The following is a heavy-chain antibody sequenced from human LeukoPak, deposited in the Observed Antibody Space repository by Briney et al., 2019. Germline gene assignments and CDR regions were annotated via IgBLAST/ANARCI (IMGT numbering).Heavy chain of an antibody. CDR2: ISAYNGNT. J-gene: IGHJ4*02. Sequence: GASVKVSCKASGFSLTTNDISWVRQAPGQGLEWMGWISAYNGNTDYAQKYQGRITMTTDTSTNTAYMELRSLRSDDTAIYFCARHLGRGKLYYPYDYWGQGTLVTVSS. CDR3: ARHLGRGKLYYPYDY. V-gene: IGHV1-18*01. CDR1: GFSLTTND. D-gene: IGHD3-10*01.